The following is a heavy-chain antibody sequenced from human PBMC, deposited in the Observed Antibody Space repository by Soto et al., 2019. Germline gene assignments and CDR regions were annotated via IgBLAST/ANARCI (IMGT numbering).Heavy chain of an antibody. Sequence: GESLKISCQCSGYTFSKFWIAWVRQLPGTGLEYRGIIYPGDSETMYSPSFHGKVTISADRSIGTAYLQWSSLEASDSAFYFCARSPRSSPYFDYWGQGTQVTVSS. V-gene: IGHV5-51*01. CDR3: ARSPRSSPYFDY. CDR2: IYPGDSET. D-gene: IGHD6-13*01. CDR1: GYTFSKFW. J-gene: IGHJ4*02.